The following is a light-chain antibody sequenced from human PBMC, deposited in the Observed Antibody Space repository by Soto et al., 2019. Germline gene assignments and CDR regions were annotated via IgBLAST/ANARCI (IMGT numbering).Light chain of an antibody. CDR2: ATS. V-gene: IGKV1-39*01. CDR1: QSISTY. Sequence: IQMTQSPPTLSASVGDRVTITCRASQSISTYLIWYQQKPGKAPKLLIYATSSLQSGVPSRFSGSGSGTDFTLTISSLQPEDFATYYCQQSYSTPPGTFGQGTKVDI. CDR3: QQSYSTPPGT. J-gene: IGKJ1*01.